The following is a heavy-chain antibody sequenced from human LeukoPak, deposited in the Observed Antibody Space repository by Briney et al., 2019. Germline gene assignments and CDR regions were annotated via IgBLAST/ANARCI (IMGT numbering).Heavy chain of an antibody. CDR2: FDPEDGET. CDR1: GYTLTELS. V-gene: IGHV1-24*01. D-gene: IGHD2-2*01. J-gene: IGHJ4*02. CDR3: ATDRECSSTSCPFDY. Sequence: ASVKVSCKVSGYTLTELSMHWVRQAPGKGLEWMGGFDPEDGETIYAQKFQGRVTMTEDTSTDTAYMELSSLRSEDTAVYYGATDRECSSTSCPFDYWGQGTLVTVSS.